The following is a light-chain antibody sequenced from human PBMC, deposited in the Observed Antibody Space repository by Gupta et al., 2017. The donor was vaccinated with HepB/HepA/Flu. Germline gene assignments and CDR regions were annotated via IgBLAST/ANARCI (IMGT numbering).Light chain of an antibody. CDR2: STD. Sequence: QTVVTQEPSLTESPGGTVTLTCAFSTGAVTSGYYPNWFQQKPGQAPRALIHSTDNKHSWTPDRFSGALLGGKAALTLSGVQPEDEAEYYCLLYYRGAVVFGGGTRLTVL. CDR3: LLYYRGAVV. CDR1: TGAVTSGYY. J-gene: IGLJ3*02. V-gene: IGLV7-43*01.